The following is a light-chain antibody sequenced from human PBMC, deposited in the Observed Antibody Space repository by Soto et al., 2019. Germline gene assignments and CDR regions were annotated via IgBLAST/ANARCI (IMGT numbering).Light chain of an antibody. CDR3: HQYGSSPWT. CDR2: GAS. Sequence: EIVLTQSPGTLSLSPGERATLSCRASQSGFSFYLAWFQQKPGQAPRLLIYGASTRATGIPDRFSGSGSGTDFNLTISRLEPEDFAVYYCHQYGSSPWTLGQGTKVEIK. CDR1: QSGFSFY. V-gene: IGKV3-20*01. J-gene: IGKJ1*01.